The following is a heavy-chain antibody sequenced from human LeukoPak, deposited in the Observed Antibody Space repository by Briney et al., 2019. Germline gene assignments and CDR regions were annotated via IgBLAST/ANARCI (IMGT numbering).Heavy chain of an antibody. CDR3: ARGAYCGGDCYFGAFDI. V-gene: IGHV4-30-2*01. CDR2: IYHSGST. D-gene: IGHD2-21*02. CDR1: GGSISSGGYS. J-gene: IGHJ3*02. Sequence: PSETLSLTCAVSGGSISSGGYSWSWIQQPPGKGLEWIGYIYHSGSTYYNPSLKSRVTISVDRSKNQFSLKLSSVTAADTAVYYCARGAYCGGDCYFGAFDIWGQGTMVTVSS.